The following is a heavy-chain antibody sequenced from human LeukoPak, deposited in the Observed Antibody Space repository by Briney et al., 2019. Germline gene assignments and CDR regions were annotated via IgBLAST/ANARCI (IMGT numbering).Heavy chain of an antibody. CDR2: IYGDTT. J-gene: IGHJ4*02. D-gene: IGHD5-12*01. V-gene: IGHV3-66*01. CDR1: GFTVSSIY. Sequence: GGSLRLSCATSGFTVSSIYMSWVRQAPGKGLEWVSVIYGDTTYYADSVKGRFTISRDNSKNTLFLQMNSLRAEDTAVYYCVLALAVSGFNYLDYWGQGTLVTVSS. CDR3: VLALAVSGFNYLDY.